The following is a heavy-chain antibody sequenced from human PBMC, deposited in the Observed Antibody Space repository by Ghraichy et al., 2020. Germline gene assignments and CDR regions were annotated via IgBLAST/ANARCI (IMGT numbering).Heavy chain of an antibody. V-gene: IGHV4-61*01. D-gene: IGHD2-8*01. J-gene: IGHJ4*02. CDR1: GDSVSSDTYY. Sequence: SETLSLTCTVSGDSVSSDTYYWSWIQQSPGKGLEWIGYIYNSGSTNYNFSLKSRVTISVDTSKNQFYLKLSAATAADTAVYFCARGSVYCTDGICFGKRPTLDYWGQGTLVTVSS. CDR3: ARGSVYCTDGICFGKRPTLDY. CDR2: IYNSGST.